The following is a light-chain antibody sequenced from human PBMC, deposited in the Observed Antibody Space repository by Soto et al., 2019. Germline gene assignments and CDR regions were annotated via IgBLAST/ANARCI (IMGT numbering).Light chain of an antibody. V-gene: IGKV1-5*03. Sequence: DIQVTQTPSTLSGSVGDRVTITCRASQTISSWLAWYQQKPGKAPKLLIYKASTLKSGVPSRFSGSGSGTEFTLTISSLQPDDFATYYYQHYNNDSEAFGQGTKVDIK. J-gene: IGKJ1*01. CDR1: QTISSW. CDR2: KAS. CDR3: QHYNNDSEA.